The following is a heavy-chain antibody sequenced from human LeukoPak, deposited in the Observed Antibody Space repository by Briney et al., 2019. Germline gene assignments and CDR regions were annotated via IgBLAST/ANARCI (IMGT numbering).Heavy chain of an antibody. V-gene: IGHV3-30-3*01. D-gene: IGHD6-13*01. CDR2: ISYDGSNK. CDR1: GFTFSSYA. CDR3: ARGVYSSSWDFDY. Sequence: PGRSLRLSCAASGFTFSSYAMHWVRQAPGKGLEWVAVISYDGSNKYYADSVKGRFTTSRDNSKNTLYLQMNSLRAEDTAVYYCARGVYSSSWDFDYWGQGTLVTVSS. J-gene: IGHJ4*02.